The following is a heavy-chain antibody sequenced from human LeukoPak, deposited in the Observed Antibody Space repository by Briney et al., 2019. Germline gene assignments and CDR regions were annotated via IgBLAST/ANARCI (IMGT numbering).Heavy chain of an antibody. Sequence: GGTLRLSCAASGFTFSSYGMSWVRQAPGKGLEWVSAISGSGGSTYYADSVKGRFTISRDNSKNTLYLQMNSLRAEDTAVYYCARDTRGGFSTYWGQGTLVTVSS. J-gene: IGHJ4*02. CDR3: ARDTRGGFSTY. CDR1: GFTFSSYG. V-gene: IGHV3-23*01. CDR2: ISGSGGST. D-gene: IGHD2-15*01.